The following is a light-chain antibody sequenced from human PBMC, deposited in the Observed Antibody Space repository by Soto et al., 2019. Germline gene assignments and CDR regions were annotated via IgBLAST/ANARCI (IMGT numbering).Light chain of an antibody. CDR2: DAS. V-gene: IGKV3-15*01. CDR1: ESVSSK. J-gene: IGKJ4*01. CDR3: QQSSVWLLR. Sequence: EIVMTQSPATLSVSPGERATLSCRSRESVSSKLLWYQKKPGQAPRRLIHDASTRATGIPARFSGSGSEAEFALPMFSLQSEDFTVYCCQQSSVWLLRFCGGT.